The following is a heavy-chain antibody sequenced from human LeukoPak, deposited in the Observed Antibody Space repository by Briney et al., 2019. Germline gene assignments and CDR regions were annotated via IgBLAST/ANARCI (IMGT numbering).Heavy chain of an antibody. D-gene: IGHD6-13*01. CDR2: IYYSGST. Sequence: SETLSLTCTVSGGSISSYYWSWTRQPPGKGLEWIGYIYYSGSTNYNPSLKSRVTISVDTSKNQFSLKLSSVTAADTAVYYCAGDRHSSSLFDYWGQGTLVTVSS. CDR3: AGDRHSSSLFDY. V-gene: IGHV4-59*01. CDR1: GGSISSYY. J-gene: IGHJ4*02.